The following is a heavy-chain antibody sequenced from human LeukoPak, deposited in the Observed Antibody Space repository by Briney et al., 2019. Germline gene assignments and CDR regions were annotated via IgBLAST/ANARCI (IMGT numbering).Heavy chain of an antibody. D-gene: IGHD3-22*01. CDR3: AKCPGAYDSSGYYAY. CDR1: GFTFSSYA. Sequence: GGSLRLSCAASGFTFSSYAMSWVRQAPGKGLEWVSAISGSGGSTYYADSVKGRFTISRDNSKNTLYLQMSSLRAEDTAVYYCAKCPGAYDSSGYYAYWGQGTLVTVSS. V-gene: IGHV3-23*01. CDR2: ISGSGGST. J-gene: IGHJ4*02.